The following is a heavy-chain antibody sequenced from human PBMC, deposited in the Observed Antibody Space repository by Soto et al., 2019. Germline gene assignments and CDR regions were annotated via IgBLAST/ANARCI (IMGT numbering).Heavy chain of an antibody. CDR2: ISYDGSNK. V-gene: IGHV3-30-3*01. CDR3: ARGPGKSRTVSFDY. Sequence: QVQLVESGAGVVQPGRSLRLSCAASGFTFSGYAMHWVRQAPGKGLEWVAVISYDGSNKYYADSVKGRFTISRDNSNNTLNVEMNSLRVEDTAVYYCARGPGKSRTVSFDYWGQGTLITVSS. D-gene: IGHD4-17*01. CDR1: GFTFSGYA. J-gene: IGHJ4*02.